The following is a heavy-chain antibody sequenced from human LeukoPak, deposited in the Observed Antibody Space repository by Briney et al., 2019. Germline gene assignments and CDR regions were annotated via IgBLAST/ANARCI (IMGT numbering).Heavy chain of an antibody. J-gene: IGHJ3*02. Sequence: SVKVSCKASGGTFSRYAISWVRQAPGQGLEWMGGIIPIFGIANYAQKFQGRVTITTDESTSTAYMELSSLRSEDTAVYYCARDRSCSSTSCYYDAFDIWGQGTMVTVSS. CDR2: IIPIFGIA. D-gene: IGHD2-2*01. CDR1: GGTFSRYA. V-gene: IGHV1-69*05. CDR3: ARDRSCSSTSCYYDAFDI.